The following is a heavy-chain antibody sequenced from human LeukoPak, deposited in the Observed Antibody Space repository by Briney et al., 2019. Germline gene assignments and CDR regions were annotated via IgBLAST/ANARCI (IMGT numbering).Heavy chain of an antibody. CDR1: GFTLSSYW. D-gene: IGHD5-24*01. J-gene: IGHJ5*02. Sequence: GGSLRLSCAASGFTLSSYWMSWVRLARGKGREWVAYRTGDGSEKWYADSVKGRFTISRDNAQNSVHLQMNSLRAEDTAVYHCARDEYRSRWLHPWGQGTLVTVTS. V-gene: IGHV3-7*01. CDR3: ARDEYRSRWLHP. CDR2: RTGDGSEK.